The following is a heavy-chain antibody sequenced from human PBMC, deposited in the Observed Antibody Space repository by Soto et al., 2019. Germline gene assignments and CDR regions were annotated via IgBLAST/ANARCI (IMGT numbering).Heavy chain of an antibody. CDR2: IYPGDSDT. V-gene: IGHV5-51*01. CDR3: ARHHFEYSSSTWFDP. D-gene: IGHD6-6*01. CDR1: GYSFTSYW. J-gene: IGHJ5*02. Sequence: PGESLKISCKGSGYSFTSYWIGWVRQIPWKGLEWMGIIYPGDSDTRYSPSFQGQVTISADKSISTAYLQWSSLKASDTAMYYCARHHFEYSSSTWFDPWGQGTLVTVSS.